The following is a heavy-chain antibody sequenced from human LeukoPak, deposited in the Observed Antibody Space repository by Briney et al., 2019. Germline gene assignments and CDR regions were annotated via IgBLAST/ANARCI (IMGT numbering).Heavy chain of an antibody. D-gene: IGHD6-13*01. CDR2: ISRSGSST. CDR1: GFTFSSYA. Sequence: GGSLRLSCAASGFTFSSYAMSWVRQAPGKGLEWISDISRSGSSTFFVDSVKGRFTISRDNSKNTLYLQMNSLRVEDTAVYYCAKRGSLNYYFDYWGQGTLVTVSS. J-gene: IGHJ4*02. CDR3: AKRGSLNYYFDY. V-gene: IGHV3-23*01.